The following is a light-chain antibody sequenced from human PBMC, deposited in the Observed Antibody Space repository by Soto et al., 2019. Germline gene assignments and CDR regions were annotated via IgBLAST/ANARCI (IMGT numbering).Light chain of an antibody. CDR1: QSVFHTATNKNY. CDR2: GAS. J-gene: IGKJ3*01. V-gene: IGKV4-1*01. CDR3: QQYYSTPFT. Sequence: DIVMTQSPDSLAVSLGERATIDCKSSQSVFHTATNKNYLAWYQQKPGQPPKLLIYGASSREYGVPGRFSDSGSGTDFTLTISSQQAEDVAVYYCQQYYSTPFTFGPGTKLDIK.